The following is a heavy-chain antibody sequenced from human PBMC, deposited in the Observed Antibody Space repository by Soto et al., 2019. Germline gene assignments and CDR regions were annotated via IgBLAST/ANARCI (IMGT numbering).Heavy chain of an antibody. D-gene: IGHD3-3*01. V-gene: IGHV3-23*01. CDR2: ISGSGGST. J-gene: IGHJ6*02. CDR3: AKDYRSLRFLEWLFPGGMDV. CDR1: GFTFSSYA. Sequence: QPGGSLRLSCAASGFTFSSYAMSWVRQAPGKGLEWVSAISGSGGSTYYADSVKGRFTISRDNSKNTLYLQMNSLRAEDTAVYYCAKDYRSLRFLEWLFPGGMDVWGQGTTVTVSS.